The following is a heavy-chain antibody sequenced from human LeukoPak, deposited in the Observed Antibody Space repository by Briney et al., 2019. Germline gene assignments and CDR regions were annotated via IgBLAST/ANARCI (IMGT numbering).Heavy chain of an antibody. V-gene: IGHV3-7*01. CDR2: INQDGTEK. CDR1: GFTFTTYW. J-gene: IGHJ4*02. Sequence: GGTLRLSCAASGFTFTTYWMSWVRQAPGKGLEWVANINQDGTEKYYVDSVKGRFTISRDNAKNSLDLQMNSLRVEDTAVYYCAKVAKYYYGSETYYFFEHWGQGTPVTASS. D-gene: IGHD3-10*01. CDR3: AKVAKYYYGSETYYFFEH.